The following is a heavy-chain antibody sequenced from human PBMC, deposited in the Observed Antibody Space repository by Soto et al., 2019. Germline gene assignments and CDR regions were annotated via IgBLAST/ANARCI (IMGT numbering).Heavy chain of an antibody. CDR3: SRDLDPYSSGWYTFFDY. V-gene: IGHV4-59*01. CDR2: IYYSGST. CDR1: GGSISSYY. J-gene: IGHJ4*02. D-gene: IGHD6-19*01. Sequence: SETLSLTCTVSGGSISSYYWSWIRQPPGKGLEWIGYIYYSGSTNYNPSLKSRVTISEDTSKNEFSLKLSSVTSADTAVYYCSRDLDPYSSGWYTFFDYWGQGTLVTVSS.